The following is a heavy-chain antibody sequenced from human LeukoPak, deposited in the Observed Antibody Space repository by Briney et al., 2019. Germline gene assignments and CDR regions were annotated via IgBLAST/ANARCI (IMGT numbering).Heavy chain of an antibody. D-gene: IGHD6-13*01. V-gene: IGHV3-33*01. CDR1: GFTFSSYG. CDR2: IWYDGSNK. CDR3: ARNRVAGAASTYYYYAMDV. Sequence: GGSLRLSCASSGFTFSSYGMHWVRQAPGKGLEWVAVIWYDGSNKYYEDSVKGRFTISRDDSKNTLYLQMNSLRTEDTAVYYCARNRVAGAASTYYYYAMDVWGQGTTVTVSS. J-gene: IGHJ6*02.